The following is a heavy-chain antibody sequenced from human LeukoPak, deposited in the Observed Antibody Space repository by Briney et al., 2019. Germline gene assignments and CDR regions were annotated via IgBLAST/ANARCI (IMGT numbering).Heavy chain of an antibody. J-gene: IGHJ4*02. D-gene: IGHD2-15*01. CDR1: GLTFSSHW. Sequence: GGSLRLSCAASGLTFSSHWMHWVRQAPGKGLEWVSAFSNNGGYTYYADSVQGRFTISRDNSKSTLCLQMNSPRAEDTAVYYCAKQLGYCSDGSCYFPYWGQGTLVTVSS. V-gene: IGHV3-23*01. CDR2: FSNNGGYT. CDR3: AKQLGYCSDGSCYFPY.